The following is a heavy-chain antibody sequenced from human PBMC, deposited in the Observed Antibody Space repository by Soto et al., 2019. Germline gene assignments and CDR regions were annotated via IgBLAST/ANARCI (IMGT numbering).Heavy chain of an antibody. J-gene: IGHJ5*02. CDR1: GGSISSGGYS. V-gene: IGHV4-30-2*01. CDR2: IYHSGST. CDR3: ARARYDFWSGYYATNWFDP. Sequence: SETLSLTCAVSGGSISSGGYSWSWIRQPPGKGLEWIGYIYHSGSTYYNPSLKSRVTISVDRSKNQFSLKLSSVTAADTAVYYCARARYDFWSGYYATNWFDPWGQGTLVTVSS. D-gene: IGHD3-3*01.